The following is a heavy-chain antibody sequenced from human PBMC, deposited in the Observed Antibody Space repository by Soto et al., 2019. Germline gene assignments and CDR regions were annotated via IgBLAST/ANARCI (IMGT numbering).Heavy chain of an antibody. V-gene: IGHV1-58*01. D-gene: IGHD6-13*01. Sequence: QERVTITRDMSTSTAYMELSSLRSEDTAVYYCAALSPIAAAGNDYWGQGTLVTVSS. CDR3: AALSPIAAAGNDY. J-gene: IGHJ4*02.